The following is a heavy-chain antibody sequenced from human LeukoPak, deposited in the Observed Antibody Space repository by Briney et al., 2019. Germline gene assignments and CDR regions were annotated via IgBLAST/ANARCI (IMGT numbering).Heavy chain of an antibody. D-gene: IGHD6-13*01. CDR2: IYHSGST. V-gene: IGHV4-38-2*02. CDR3: ARHGYSSSWGIDY. Sequence: PSETLSLTCTVSGYSISSGYYWGWIRQPPGKGLEWIGSIYHSGSTYYNPSLKSRVTISVDTSKNQFSLKLSSVTAADTAVYYCARHGYSSSWGIDYWGQGTLVTVSS. J-gene: IGHJ4*02. CDR1: GYSISSGYY.